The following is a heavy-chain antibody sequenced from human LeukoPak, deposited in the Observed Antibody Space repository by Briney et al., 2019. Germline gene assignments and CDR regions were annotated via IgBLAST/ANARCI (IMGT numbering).Heavy chain of an antibody. CDR1: VYTFTSDG. Sequence: VASEKVSRKASVYTFTSDGISCVRQAPRHRREWMGWVTAYIVNTNYVQKLQGRVTMTTDTSTSTAYTELRRLRSDDTAVYYCASQGGYSVYDPRRYYYYYMYVWGKGTPVTVSS. D-gene: IGHD5/OR15-5a*01. V-gene: IGHV1-18*01. CDR2: VTAYIVNT. CDR3: ASQGGYSVYDPRRYYYYYMYV. J-gene: IGHJ6*03.